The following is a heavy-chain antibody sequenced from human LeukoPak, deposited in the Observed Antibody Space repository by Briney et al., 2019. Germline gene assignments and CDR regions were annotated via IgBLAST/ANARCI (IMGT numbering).Heavy chain of an antibody. V-gene: IGHV3-48*03. CDR1: GVTFSSYE. CDR3: ARVTPFDY. CDR2: ISSSGSTL. J-gene: IGHJ4*02. Sequence: GGLRRLSLENTGVTFSSYEINWVRKATGKRLEWVSYISSSGSTLYYADSVKGRFTISRDNAKNSLYLQMSSLRAEDTAVYYCARVTPFDYWGQGTLVTVSS.